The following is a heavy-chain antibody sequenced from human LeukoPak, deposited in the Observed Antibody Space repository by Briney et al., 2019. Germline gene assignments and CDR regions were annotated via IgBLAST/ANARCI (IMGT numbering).Heavy chain of an antibody. D-gene: IGHD2-2*01. CDR3: AKGSCSSTSCHPAFDI. CDR2: ISGSGGST. CDR1: GLTFSSYA. V-gene: IGHV3-23*01. J-gene: IGHJ3*02. Sequence: GGSLRLSCAASGLTFSSYAMSWVRQAPGKGLEWVSAISGSGGSTYYADSVKGRFTISRDNSKNTLYLQMNSLRAEDTAVYYCAKGSCSSTSCHPAFDIWGQGTMVTVSS.